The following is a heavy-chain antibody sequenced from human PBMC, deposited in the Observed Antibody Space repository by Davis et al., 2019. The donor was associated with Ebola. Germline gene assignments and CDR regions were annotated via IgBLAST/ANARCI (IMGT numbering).Heavy chain of an antibody. CDR1: GFTFSIYT. CDR2: ISSSGSYI. CDR3: ARDGESSSWYGGFDY. V-gene: IGHV3-21*01. J-gene: IGHJ4*02. D-gene: IGHD6-13*01. Sequence: PGGSLRLSCAASGFTFSIYTMNWVRQAPGEGLEWVSSISSSGSYIYYPDSVRGRFTISRDNAKNSLYLQMNSLRAEDTAVYYCARDGESSSWYGGFDYWGQGTLVTVSS.